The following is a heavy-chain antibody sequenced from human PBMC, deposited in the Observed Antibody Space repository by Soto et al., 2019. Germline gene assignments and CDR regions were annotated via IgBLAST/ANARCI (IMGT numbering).Heavy chain of an antibody. CDR2: VNAGNGNT. CDR1: GYTFTSYS. V-gene: IGHV1-3*01. Sequence: ASVKVSCKASGYTFTSYSIHWVRQAPGQRLEWMGWVNAGNGNTKYSQKFQGRVTITRDTSASTAYMELSSLRSEDTAVYYCARVGASSSSWFFDYWGQGTLVTVSS. J-gene: IGHJ4*02. CDR3: ARVGASSSSWFFDY. D-gene: IGHD6-6*01.